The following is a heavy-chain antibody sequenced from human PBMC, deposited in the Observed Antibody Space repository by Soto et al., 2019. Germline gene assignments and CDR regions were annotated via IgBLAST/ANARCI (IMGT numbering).Heavy chain of an antibody. V-gene: IGHV4-34*01. CDR3: ARGRGGGVIEY. CDR1: GGSFSGYY. D-gene: IGHD3-16*02. J-gene: IGHJ4*02. CDR2: INHSGST. Sequence: QVQLQQWGAGLLKPSETLSLTCAVYGGSFSGYYWSWIRQPPGKGLEWIGEINHSGSTNYNPSLKSRVTISVDTSKNQFSLKLSSVTAAETAVYYCARGRGGGVIEYWGQGTLVTVSS.